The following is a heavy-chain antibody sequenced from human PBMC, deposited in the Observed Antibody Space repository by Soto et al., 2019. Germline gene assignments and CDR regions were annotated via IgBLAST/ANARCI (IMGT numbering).Heavy chain of an antibody. Sequence: QITLKESGPTLVRPTQTLTLTCTFSGFSFSGLSFSAGGVGVAWIHQPPGKALEWLAFLHWDDDKGSSSSLKNRVTITQDPSKNQVVLTMTDMGPEDTGTYYCALDGGDSRNYYHTFDVWGQGTTVIVSS. V-gene: IGHV2-5*02. CDR2: LHWDDDK. D-gene: IGHD1-26*01. J-gene: IGHJ6*02. CDR1: GFSFSGLSFSAGGVG. CDR3: ALDGGDSRNYYHTFDV.